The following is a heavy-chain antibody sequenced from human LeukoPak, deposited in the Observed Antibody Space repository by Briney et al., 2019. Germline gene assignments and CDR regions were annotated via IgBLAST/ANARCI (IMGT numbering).Heavy chain of an antibody. Sequence: GGSLRLSCAASGFTFTGHTMTWLRQAPGKGLEWVSSIDADGGATFYADSVQGRFSISRDNAKNTLGLQMHSLTAEDTAIYYCAKDQSYYNWFDPWGQGTRVTVSS. CDR2: IDADGGAT. J-gene: IGHJ5*02. CDR1: GFTFTGHT. V-gene: IGHV3-23*01. D-gene: IGHD3-10*01. CDR3: AKDQSYYNWFDP.